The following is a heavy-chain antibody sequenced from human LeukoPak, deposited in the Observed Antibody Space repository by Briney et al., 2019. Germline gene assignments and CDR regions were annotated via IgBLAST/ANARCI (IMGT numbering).Heavy chain of an antibody. V-gene: IGHV4-34*01. CDR3: ARIKYSSGWYSPRSMYYYYYMDV. Sequence: SETLSLTCAVYGGSFSGYYWSWIRQPPGKGLEWIGEINHSGSNNYNPSLKSRVTISVDTSKNQFSLKLSSVTAADTAVYYCARIKYSSGWYSPRSMYYYYYMDVWGKGTTVTISS. J-gene: IGHJ6*03. CDR1: GGSFSGYY. D-gene: IGHD6-19*01. CDR2: INHSGSN.